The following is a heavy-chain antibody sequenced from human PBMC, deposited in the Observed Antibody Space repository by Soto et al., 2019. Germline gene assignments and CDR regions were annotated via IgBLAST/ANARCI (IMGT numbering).Heavy chain of an antibody. CDR3: ARENSVQAWLHHFDH. Sequence: GGSLRLSCAASGFTFSSYAMSWVRQAPGKGLEWVSAISGSGGNTHYTDSVKGRFTISRDNAKNSLSLQMNNLRAEDTAVYYCARENSVQAWLHHFDHWGLGTLVTVSS. V-gene: IGHV3-23*01. CDR2: ISGSGGNT. D-gene: IGHD5-18*01. CDR1: GFTFSSYA. J-gene: IGHJ4*02.